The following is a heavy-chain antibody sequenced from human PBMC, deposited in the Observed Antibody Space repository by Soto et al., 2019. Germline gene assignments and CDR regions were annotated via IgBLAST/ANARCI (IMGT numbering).Heavy chain of an antibody. Sequence: QVQLVESGGGVVQPGRSLRLSCAASGFTFSSYAMHWVRQAPGKGLEWVAVISYDGSNKYYADSVKGRFTISRDNSKNTLYLQMNSLRAEDTAVYYCAILSSGYYLDFDYWGQGTLVTVSS. CDR3: AILSSGYYLDFDY. CDR2: ISYDGSNK. V-gene: IGHV3-30-3*01. CDR1: GFTFSSYA. J-gene: IGHJ4*02. D-gene: IGHD3-22*01.